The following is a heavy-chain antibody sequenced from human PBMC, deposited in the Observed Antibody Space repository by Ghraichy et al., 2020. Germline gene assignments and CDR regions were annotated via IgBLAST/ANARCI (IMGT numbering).Heavy chain of an antibody. J-gene: IGHJ6*02. CDR1: GYSFTSYW. CDR3: ASRTHLNYDSSGYSHYYYYGRDV. CDR2: IYPGDSDT. V-gene: IGHV5-51*01. Sequence: GESLNISCKGSGYSFTSYWIGWVRQMPGKGLEWMGIIYPGDSDTRYSPSFQGQVTISADKSISTAYLQWSSLKASDTPMYYRASRTHLNYDSSGYSHYYYYGRDVWGQGTTVTVSS. D-gene: IGHD3-22*01.